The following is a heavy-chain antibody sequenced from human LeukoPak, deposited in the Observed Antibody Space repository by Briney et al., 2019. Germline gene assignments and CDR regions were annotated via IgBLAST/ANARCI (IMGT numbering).Heavy chain of an antibody. CDR1: GFTFSTYE. D-gene: IGHD4-17*01. CDR3: ARDATTELGTVYMDV. CDR2: ISTSGSSI. J-gene: IGHJ6*03. Sequence: GGSLRLSCAASGFTFSTYEINWVRQAPGKGLEWLSHISTSGSSIHYADSVKGRFTISRDNAKNSLYLQMNSLRVEDTAVYYCARDATTELGTVYMDVWAKGPRSPSP. V-gene: IGHV3-48*03.